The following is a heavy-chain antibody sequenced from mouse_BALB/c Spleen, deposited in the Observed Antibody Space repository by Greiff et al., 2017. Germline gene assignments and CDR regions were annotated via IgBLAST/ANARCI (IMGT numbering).Heavy chain of an antibody. V-gene: IGHV1-69*02. CDR1: GYTFTSYW. CDR3: TRKHRYYGSRYWYFVV. CDR2: IYPSDSYT. J-gene: IGHJ1*01. D-gene: IGHD1-1*01. Sequence: QVQLQQPGAELVRPGASVKLSCKASGYTFTSYWINWVKQRPGQGLEWIGNIYPSDSYTNYNQKFKDKATLTVDKSSSTAYMQLSSPTSEDSAVYYCTRKHRYYGSRYWYFVVWGAGTTVTVSS.